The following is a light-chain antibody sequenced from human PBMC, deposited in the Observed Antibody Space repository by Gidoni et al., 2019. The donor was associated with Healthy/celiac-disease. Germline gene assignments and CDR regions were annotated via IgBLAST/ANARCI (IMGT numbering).Light chain of an antibody. Sequence: QSVLTQPPPASGTPGQRVTISCSGSSSNIGRNTVNWYQQLPGTAPKLLIYSNNQRPSGVPDRFSGSKSGTSASLAISGLQSEDEADYYCAAWDDSLNGWVFGGGTKLTVL. J-gene: IGLJ3*02. CDR3: AAWDDSLNGWV. CDR2: SNN. CDR1: SSNIGRNT. V-gene: IGLV1-44*01.